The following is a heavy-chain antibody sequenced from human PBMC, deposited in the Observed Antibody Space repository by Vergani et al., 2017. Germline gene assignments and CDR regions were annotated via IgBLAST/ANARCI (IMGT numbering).Heavy chain of an antibody. V-gene: IGHV3-23*01. CDR3: AKDLTYYYDSSGYYWDAFDI. CDR2: ISGSGGST. J-gene: IGHJ3*02. D-gene: IGHD3-22*01. Sequence: EVQLLESGGGLVQPGGSLRLSCAASGFTFSSYAMSWVRQAPGKGLEWVSAISGSGGSTYYADSVKGRFTISRGNSKNTLYLQMNSLRAEDTAVYYCAKDLTYYYDSSGYYWDAFDIWGQGTMVTVSS. CDR1: GFTFSSYA.